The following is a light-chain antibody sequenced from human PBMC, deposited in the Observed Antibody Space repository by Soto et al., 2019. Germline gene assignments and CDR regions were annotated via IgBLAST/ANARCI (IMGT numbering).Light chain of an antibody. J-gene: IGKJ1*01. V-gene: IGKV3-20*01. CDR1: HVVSSSY. CDR3: QQYGSSPLT. CDR2: TAS. Sequence: EIGLTQSPGTLSLSPGERATLSCRASHVVSSSYLAWYQHKPGQAPRLVIYTASSRATGIPDRFSGSGSGTDFSLTISRLEPEDFAVYYCQQYGSSPLTFGQGTKVEIK.